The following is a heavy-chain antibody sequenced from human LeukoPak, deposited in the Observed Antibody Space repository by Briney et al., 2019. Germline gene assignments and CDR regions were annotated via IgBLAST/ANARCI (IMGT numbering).Heavy chain of an antibody. CDR1: GFTFSSYS. V-gene: IGHV3-21*01. CDR2: ISSSSSYI. Sequence: PGGSLRLSCAASGFTFSSYSMNWVRQAPGKGLEWVSSISSSSSYIYYADSVKGRFTISRDNAKNSLYLQMNSLRAEDTAVYYCASADYEGGDYYYYMDVWGKGTTVTVSS. CDR3: ASADYEGGDYYYYMDV. J-gene: IGHJ6*03. D-gene: IGHD3-16*01.